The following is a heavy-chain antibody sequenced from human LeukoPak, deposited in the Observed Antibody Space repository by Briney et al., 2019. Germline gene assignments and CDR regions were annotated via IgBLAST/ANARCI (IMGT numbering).Heavy chain of an antibody. J-gene: IGHJ4*02. D-gene: IGHD4-23*01. Sequence: GGSLRLSCAASGFTVTNNYMSWVRQAPGKGPEWVSVIYSGGSTYYADSVKGRFTISRGTSMNTLFLQMNSLRAEDTAVYYCARGTTVVTPGYWGQGTLVTVSS. CDR2: IYSGGST. CDR1: GFTVTNNY. V-gene: IGHV3-53*01. CDR3: ARGTTVVTPGY.